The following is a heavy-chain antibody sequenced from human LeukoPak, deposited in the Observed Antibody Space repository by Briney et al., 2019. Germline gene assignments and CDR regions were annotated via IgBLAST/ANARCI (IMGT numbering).Heavy chain of an antibody. V-gene: IGHV3-23*01. CDR3: AKRPRDSSGYYLGAFDG. J-gene: IGHJ3*01. CDR1: GFTFSTYA. Sequence: GGSLRLSCTASGFTFSTYAMTWVRQAPGKGLDWVSAIGASGADTYYADSAKGRFTVSRDNSKNTLYLQMSSLRADGTAVYFCAKRPRDSSGYYLGAFDGWGQGTTVTVSS. D-gene: IGHD3-22*01. CDR2: IGASGADT.